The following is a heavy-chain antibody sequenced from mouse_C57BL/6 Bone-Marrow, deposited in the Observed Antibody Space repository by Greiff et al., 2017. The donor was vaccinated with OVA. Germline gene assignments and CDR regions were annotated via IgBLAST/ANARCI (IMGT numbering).Heavy chain of an antibody. D-gene: IGHD2-3*01. CDR1: GYAFSSSW. CDR2: IYPGDGDT. J-gene: IGHJ2*01. Sequence: QVQLKESGPELVKPGASVKISCKASGYAFSSSWMNWVKQRPGKGLAWIGRIYPGDGDTNSNGKFKGKATLTAATSSSTAYMQLSSLTSEDSAVYFCARQEDGYYASYFDYWGQGTTLTVSS. CDR3: ARQEDGYYASYFDY. V-gene: IGHV1-82*01.